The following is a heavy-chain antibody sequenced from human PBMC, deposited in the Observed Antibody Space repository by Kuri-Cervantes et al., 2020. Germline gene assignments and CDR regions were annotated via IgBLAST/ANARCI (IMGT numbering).Heavy chain of an antibody. CDR2: IKQDGSEK. J-gene: IGHJ6*02. V-gene: IGHV3-7*01. D-gene: IGHD3-22*01. CDR1: GFTFSSYW. Sequence: GESLKISCAASGFTFSSYWMSWVRQAPGKGLEWVANIKQDGSEKYYVDSVKGRFTISRDNAKNSLYLQMDSLRAEDTAVYYGLRDYGMDVWGQGTTVTVSS. CDR3: LRDYGMDV.